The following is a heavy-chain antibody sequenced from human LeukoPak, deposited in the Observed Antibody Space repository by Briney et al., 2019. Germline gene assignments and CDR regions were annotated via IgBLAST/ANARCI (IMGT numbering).Heavy chain of an antibody. V-gene: IGHV4-59*02. CDR1: RGSVTSYY. Sequence: PSETLSLTCTVSRGSVTSYYWSWIRQPPGKGLEWIGDVYFSGDTKYNPSLQSRATISLDTSQNQFSLRLSSVTAADTAVYYCARDPSHHSGTFDIWGQGTMVTVSS. CDR2: VYFSGDT. D-gene: IGHD2-15*01. J-gene: IGHJ3*02. CDR3: ARDPSHHSGTFDI.